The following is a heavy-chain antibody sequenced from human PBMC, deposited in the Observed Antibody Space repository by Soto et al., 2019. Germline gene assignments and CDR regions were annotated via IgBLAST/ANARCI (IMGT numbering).Heavy chain of an antibody. Sequence: GGSLRLSCAAPRITFSDYYMSWIRLAPGKGLEWVSYISSSSSYTNYADSVKGRFTNSRDNAKNSLYLQMNSLRAGDTGVYYCARDLGMVRGVIITEREGMDVWGQGTTVTVSS. CDR2: ISSSSSYT. CDR3: ARDLGMVRGVIITEREGMDV. D-gene: IGHD3-10*01. V-gene: IGHV3-11*06. CDR1: RITFSDYY. J-gene: IGHJ6*02.